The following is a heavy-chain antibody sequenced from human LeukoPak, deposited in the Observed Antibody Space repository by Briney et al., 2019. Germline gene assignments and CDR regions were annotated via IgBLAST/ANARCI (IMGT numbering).Heavy chain of an antibody. Sequence: PSETLSLXCTVSGGSISSYYWSWSRQPPGKGLEWIGYIYYSGSTNYNPSLKSRVTISVDTSKNQFSLKLSSVTAADTAVYYCARDEELVIDYWGQGTLVTVSS. V-gene: IGHV4-59*01. D-gene: IGHD3-10*01. CDR1: GGSISSYY. CDR2: IYYSGST. CDR3: ARDEELVIDY. J-gene: IGHJ4*02.